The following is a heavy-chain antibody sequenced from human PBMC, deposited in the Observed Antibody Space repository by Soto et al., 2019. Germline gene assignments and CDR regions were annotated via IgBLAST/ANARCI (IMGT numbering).Heavy chain of an antibody. J-gene: IGHJ6*02. Sequence: NPSETLSLTCAIYGGSFSNYYWSWIRQPPGKGLEWIGEIDHSGSTNYNPSLKSRVVISADTSKNQFSLRLSSVTAADTAVFYCARVAGDESGNYYSYYYYGMDVWGQGTTVTVYS. V-gene: IGHV4-34*01. CDR1: GGSFSNYY. CDR3: ARVAGDESGNYYSYYYYGMDV. CDR2: IDHSGST. D-gene: IGHD3-22*01.